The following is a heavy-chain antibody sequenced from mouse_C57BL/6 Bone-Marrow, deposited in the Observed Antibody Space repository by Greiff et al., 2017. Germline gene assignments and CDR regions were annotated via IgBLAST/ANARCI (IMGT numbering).Heavy chain of an antibody. CDR1: GYTFTDYY. Sequence: QVQLKESGAELVRPGASVKLSCKASGYTFTDYYINWVKQRPGQGLEWIARIYPGSGNTYYNEKFKGKATLTAEKSSSTAYMQLSSLTSEDSAVYFCANWYFDVWGTGTTVTVSS. CDR3: ANWYFDV. J-gene: IGHJ1*03. CDR2: IYPGSGNT. V-gene: IGHV1-76*01.